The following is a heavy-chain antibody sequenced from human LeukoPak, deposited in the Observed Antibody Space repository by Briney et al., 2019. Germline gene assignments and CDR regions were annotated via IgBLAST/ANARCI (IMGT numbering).Heavy chain of an antibody. CDR3: ARETSSGYYFDGFDL. D-gene: IGHD3-22*01. J-gene: IGHJ3*01. CDR2: IVSSGSTT. CDR1: GFSFNTYE. Sequence: PGGSLRLSCAASGFSFNTYEMNWVRQAPGKGLEWVSYIVSSGSTTYYADSVKGRFTISRDNAKNSLYLQMNSLRAEDTAVYYCARETSSGYYFDGFDLWGQGTMVTVSS. V-gene: IGHV3-48*03.